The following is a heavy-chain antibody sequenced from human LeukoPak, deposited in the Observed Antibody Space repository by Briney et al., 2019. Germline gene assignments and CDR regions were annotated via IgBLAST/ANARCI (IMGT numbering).Heavy chain of an antibody. CDR2: IYTSGST. Sequence: SQTLSLTCTVSGGSISSGSYYWSWIWQPAGKGLEWIGRIYTSGSTNYSPSLKSRVAISVDTSKNQFSLKLSSVTAADTAVYYCARTEGSGSPRWGQGTLVTVSS. D-gene: IGHD1-26*01. V-gene: IGHV4-61*02. J-gene: IGHJ4*02. CDR3: ARTEGSGSPR. CDR1: GGSISSGSYY.